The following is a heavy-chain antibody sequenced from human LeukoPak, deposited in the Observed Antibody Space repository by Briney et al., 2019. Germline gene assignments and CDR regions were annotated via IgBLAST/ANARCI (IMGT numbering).Heavy chain of an antibody. CDR3: ARLGPTSMAFDY. V-gene: IGHV1-18*01. Sequence: ASVKVSCKASGYTFITYGIIWVRQAPGQGLEWMGWIHTYTGNTYHAQKLQGRATMTTDTSTSTAYMKLRGLRSDDTAVYYCARLGPTSMAFDYWGQGTLVTVSS. CDR1: GYTFITYG. D-gene: IGHD5-18*01. CDR2: IHTYTGNT. J-gene: IGHJ4*02.